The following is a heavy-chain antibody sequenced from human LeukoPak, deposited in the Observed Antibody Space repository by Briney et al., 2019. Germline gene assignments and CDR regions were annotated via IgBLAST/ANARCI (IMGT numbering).Heavy chain of an antibody. CDR2: ISGSGGST. D-gene: IGHD3-10*01. V-gene: IGHV3-23*01. J-gene: IGHJ4*02. CDR1: GFTFSSYA. CDR3: AKDLYYYGSGSPQ. Sequence: PGGSLRLSCAASGFTFSSYAMSWVRQAPGKELEWVSAISGSGGSTYYADSVKGRFTISRDNSKNTLYLQMNSLRAEDTAVYYCAKDLYYYGSGSPQWGQGTLVTVSS.